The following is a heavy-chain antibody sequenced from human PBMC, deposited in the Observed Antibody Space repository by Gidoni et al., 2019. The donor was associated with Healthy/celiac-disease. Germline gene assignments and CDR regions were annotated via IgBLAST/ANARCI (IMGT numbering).Heavy chain of an antibody. D-gene: IGHD3-22*01. CDR3: AKDNAGSQPGHYDSSGYYFDY. Sequence: EVQLLESGGGLVQPGGSLRLSCAASGFTFSSYAMSWVRQAPGKGLEWVSAISGSGGSTYYADSVKGRFTISRDNSKNTLYLQMNSRRAEDTAVYYCAKDNAGSQPGHYDSSGYYFDYWGQGTLVTVSS. CDR1: GFTFSSYA. J-gene: IGHJ4*02. V-gene: IGHV3-23*01. CDR2: ISGSGGST.